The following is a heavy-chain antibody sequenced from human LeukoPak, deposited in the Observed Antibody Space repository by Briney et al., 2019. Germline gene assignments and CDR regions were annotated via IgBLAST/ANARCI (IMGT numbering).Heavy chain of an antibody. Sequence: GGSLRLSCAASGFTFSSYGMSWVRQAPGKGLEWVSAISGSGGSTYYADSVKGRFTISRDNSKNTLYLQMNSLRAEDTAVYSCAKGGGSSYYYYMDVWGKGTMVTISS. CDR2: ISGSGGST. D-gene: IGHD6-13*01. CDR1: GFTFSSYG. CDR3: AKGGGSSYYYYMDV. V-gene: IGHV3-23*01. J-gene: IGHJ6*03.